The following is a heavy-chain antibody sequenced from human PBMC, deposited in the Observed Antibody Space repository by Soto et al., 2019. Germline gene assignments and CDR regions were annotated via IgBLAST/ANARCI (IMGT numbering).Heavy chain of an antibody. D-gene: IGHD4-17*01. V-gene: IGHV3-23*01. J-gene: IGHJ3*02. Sequence: EVQLLESGGGLVQPGGSLRLSCAASGFTFSSYAMSWVRQAPGKGLEWVSAISGSGGSTYYADSVKGRFTISRDNSKNTLYLQMNSLKAEDTAVYYRAKGAHPADGEYGVAFDIWGQGTMVTVSS. CDR3: AKGAHPADGEYGVAFDI. CDR1: GFTFSSYA. CDR2: ISGSGGST.